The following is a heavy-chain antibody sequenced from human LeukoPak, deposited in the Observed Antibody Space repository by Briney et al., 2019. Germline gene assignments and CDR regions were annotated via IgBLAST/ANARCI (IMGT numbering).Heavy chain of an antibody. D-gene: IGHD3-10*01. CDR1: GFTFSSYS. V-gene: IGHV3-21*01. CDR2: ISSSSSYI. CDR3: ARDLYGSGGDAFDI. J-gene: IGHJ3*02. Sequence: GGSLRLSCAASGFTFSSYSMNWVRQAPGKGLEWVSSISSSSSYIYYADSVKGRFTISRDNAKNSLSLQMSSLRVEDTAVYYCARDLYGSGGDAFDIWGQGTVVTVSS.